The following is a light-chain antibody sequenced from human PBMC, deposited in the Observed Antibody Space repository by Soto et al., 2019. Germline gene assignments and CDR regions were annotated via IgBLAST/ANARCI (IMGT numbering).Light chain of an antibody. V-gene: IGLV1-47*01. J-gene: IGLJ3*02. CDR2: RNN. Sequence: QSALTQPPSASGTPGQRVTISCSGSSSNIGNNYVDWYQQLPGTAPKLLIYRNNQRPSGVPDRFSGSKSGTSASLDISGLRSEDESDYYCAAWDDTLSGRVFGGGTKVTVL. CDR3: AAWDDTLSGRV. CDR1: SSNIGNNY.